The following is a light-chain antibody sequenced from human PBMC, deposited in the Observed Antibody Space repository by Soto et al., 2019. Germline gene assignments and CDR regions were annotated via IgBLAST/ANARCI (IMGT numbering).Light chain of an antibody. Sequence: QPVLSQSPSASASLGASVKLTCTLSSGHSSYAIAWHQQQPEKGPRYLMKLNSDGSHSKGDGIPDRFSGSSSGAERYLTISSLQSEDEADYYCQTWGTGIPPYAFGTGTKVTVL. V-gene: IGLV4-69*01. CDR3: QTWGTGIPPYA. CDR1: SGHSSYA. J-gene: IGLJ1*01. CDR2: LNSDGSH.